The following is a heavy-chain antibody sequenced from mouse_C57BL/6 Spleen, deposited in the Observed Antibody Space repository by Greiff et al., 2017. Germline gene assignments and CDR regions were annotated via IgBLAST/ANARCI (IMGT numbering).Heavy chain of an antibody. J-gene: IGHJ2*01. CDR3: ARTGTGY. CDR1: GYAFSSSW. Sequence: QVQLQHSGPELVKPGASVKISCKASGYAFSSSWMNWVKQRPGKGLEWIGRIYPGDGDTNYNGKFKGKATLTADKSSSTAYMQLSSLTSEDSAVYFCARTGTGYWGQGTTLTVSS. CDR2: IYPGDGDT. D-gene: IGHD4-1*01. V-gene: IGHV1-82*01.